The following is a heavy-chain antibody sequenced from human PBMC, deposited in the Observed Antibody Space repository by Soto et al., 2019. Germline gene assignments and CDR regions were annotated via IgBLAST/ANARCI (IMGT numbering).Heavy chain of an antibody. D-gene: IGHD3-3*01. Sequence: SLRLSCAASGFSVSSNYMSWIRQAPEKGLEWVSVVYGSGDTNYADSVKGRFTISRDTSKNTLYLHMNSLRGDDTAVYYCAREAVFGLTMHYYHYMDVWGKGNTVTVSS. J-gene: IGHJ6*03. CDR1: GFSVSSNY. CDR3: AREAVFGLTMHYYHYMDV. CDR2: VYGSGDT. V-gene: IGHV3-66*01.